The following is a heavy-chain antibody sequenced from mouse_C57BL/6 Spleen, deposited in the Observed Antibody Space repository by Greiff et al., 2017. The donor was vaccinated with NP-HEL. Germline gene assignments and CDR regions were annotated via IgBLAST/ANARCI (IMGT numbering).Heavy chain of an antibody. V-gene: IGHV1-50*01. CDR3: ARTPITTVVADYAMDY. D-gene: IGHD1-1*01. Sequence: QVQLQQSGAELVKPGASVKLSCKASGYTFTSYWMQWVKQRPGQGLEWIGEIDPSDSYTNYNQKFKGKATLTVDTSSSTAYMQLSSLTSEDCAVYYCARTPITTVVADYAMDYWGQGTSVTVSS. CDR2: IDPSDSYT. J-gene: IGHJ4*01. CDR1: GYTFTSYW.